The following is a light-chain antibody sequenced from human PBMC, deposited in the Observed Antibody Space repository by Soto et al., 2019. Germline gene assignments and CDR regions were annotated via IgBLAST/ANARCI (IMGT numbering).Light chain of an antibody. CDR1: QSISSH. CDR3: QRSLGTPLT. Sequence: DIHMTQSPSSLSASVGDSVSFTCRASQSISSHLNWYQQHPGKAPKLLIYTSSTLQSGVPSRFSGSGSGTDFTLTISSLQPEDVANYFYQRSLGTPLTFRGGTKV. J-gene: IGKJ4*01. V-gene: IGKV1-39*01. CDR2: TSS.